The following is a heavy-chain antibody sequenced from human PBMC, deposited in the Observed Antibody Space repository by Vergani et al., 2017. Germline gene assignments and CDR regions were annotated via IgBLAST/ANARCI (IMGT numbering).Heavy chain of an antibody. D-gene: IGHD2-21*02. CDR2: IYYSGST. Sequence: QLQLQESGPGLVKPSETLSLTCTVSGGSISSSGYYWGWIRQPPGKGLEWIGSIYYSGSTYYNPSLKSRVTISVDTSKNQFSLKLSSVTAADTAVYYCARHLAYCGGDCYPYYYGMDVWGQGTTVTVSS. J-gene: IGHJ6*02. CDR3: ARHLAYCGGDCYPYYYGMDV. V-gene: IGHV4-39*01. CDR1: GGSISSSGYY.